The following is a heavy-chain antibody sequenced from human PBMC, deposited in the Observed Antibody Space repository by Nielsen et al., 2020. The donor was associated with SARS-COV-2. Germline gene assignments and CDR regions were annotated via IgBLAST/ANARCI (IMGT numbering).Heavy chain of an antibody. V-gene: IGHV1-3*01. CDR3: ARSRGCATTSCYYIDP. D-gene: IGHD2-2*01. CDR2: INAGNGNT. J-gene: IGHJ5*02. CDR1: GYTFTNYA. Sequence: ASVKVSCKASGYTFTNYAMHWVCQAPGERLEWMGWINAGNGNTKYSQKLQGRVTMTRDTSASTAYMELSSLRSEDTAVYYCARSRGCATTSCYYIDPWGQGTLVTVSS.